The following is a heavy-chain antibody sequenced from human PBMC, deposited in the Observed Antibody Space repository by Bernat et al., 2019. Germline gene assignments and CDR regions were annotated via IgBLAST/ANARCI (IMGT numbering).Heavy chain of an antibody. V-gene: IGHV3-15*01. D-gene: IGHD3-10*01. Sequence: EVQLVESGGGFVKPGESLRLSCVTSRFTFTNAWMSWVRQAPGKGLEGVGRIKSKTGGGTRDHAAPVKGRFAISGEDAEDTLYRQMNCLKPGDTAFYYCTAGVPDYGSGEFDYWGQGSLVTVSS. J-gene: IGHJ4*02. CDR3: TAGVPDYGSGEFDY. CDR1: RFTFTNAW. CDR2: IKSKTGGGTR.